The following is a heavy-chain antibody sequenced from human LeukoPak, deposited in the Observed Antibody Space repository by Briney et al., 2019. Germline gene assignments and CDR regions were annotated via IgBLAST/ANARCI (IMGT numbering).Heavy chain of an antibody. CDR2: ISSSGSTI. CDR3: ARDQLWSSFGEFDY. Sequence: GGSLRLSCAASGFTFSSYEMNWVRQAPGKGLEWVSYISSSGSTIYYADSVKGRFTISRDNAKNSLYLQMNSLRAEDTAVYYCARDQLWSSFGEFDYWGQGTLVTVSS. V-gene: IGHV3-48*03. D-gene: IGHD3-10*01. J-gene: IGHJ4*02. CDR1: GFTFSSYE.